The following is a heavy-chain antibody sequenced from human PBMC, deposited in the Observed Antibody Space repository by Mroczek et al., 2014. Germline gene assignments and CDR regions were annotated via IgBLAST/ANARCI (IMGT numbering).Heavy chain of an antibody. CDR3: ASLGYCSGGSCSGRGPFDY. J-gene: IGHJ4*02. D-gene: IGHD2-15*01. Sequence: QVQLQQWGAGLLKPSETLSLTCAVYGGSFSGYYWSWIRQPPGKGLEWIGEINHSGSTNYNPSLKSRVTISVDTSKNQFSLKLSSVTAADTAVYYCASLGYCSGGSCSGRGPFDYWGQGTLVTVSS. CDR1: GGSFSGYY. CDR2: INHSGST. V-gene: IGHV4-34*01.